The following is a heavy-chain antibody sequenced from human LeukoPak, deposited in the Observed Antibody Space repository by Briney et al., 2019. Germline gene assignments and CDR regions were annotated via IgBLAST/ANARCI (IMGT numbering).Heavy chain of an antibody. CDR2: ISSSGNTK. J-gene: IGHJ4*02. CDR1: GFTFSDYY. D-gene: IGHD3-22*01. Sequence: GGSLRLSCAASGFTFSDYYMSWIRQAPGKALEWGSYISSSGNTKYYADSLKGRFTISRDNAKTSLYLQMSSLRAEDTAVYYCARGDYYDRGGPFDYWGQGTLVTVSS. CDR3: ARGDYYDRGGPFDY. V-gene: IGHV3-11*04.